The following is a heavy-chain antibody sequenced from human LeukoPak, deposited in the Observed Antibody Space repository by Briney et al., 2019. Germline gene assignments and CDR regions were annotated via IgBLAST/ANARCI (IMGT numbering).Heavy chain of an antibody. CDR2: INHSGST. J-gene: IGHJ4*02. D-gene: IGHD1-26*01. V-gene: IGHV4-34*01. CDR1: GGSFSGYY. CDR3: AGYQVGATPFDY. Sequence: SETLSLTCAVYGGSFSGYYWSWLRQPPGKGLEWFGEINHSGSTNYNPSLKSRVTISVDTSKNQFSLKLSSVTAADTAVYYCAGYQVGATPFDYWGQGTLVTVSS.